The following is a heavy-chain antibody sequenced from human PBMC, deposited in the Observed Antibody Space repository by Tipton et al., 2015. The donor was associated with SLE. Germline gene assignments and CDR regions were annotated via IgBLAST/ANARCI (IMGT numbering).Heavy chain of an antibody. CDR1: GGSISSYY. CDR3: ARNYYDFWSGYYFDY. Sequence: TLSLTCTVSGGSISSYYWSWIRQPPGKGLEWIGYIYYSGSTNYNPSLKSRVTISLDTSKNQFSLKLSSVTTADTAVYYCARNYYDFWSGYYFDYWGQGTLVTVSS. CDR2: IYYSGST. D-gene: IGHD3-3*01. J-gene: IGHJ4*02. V-gene: IGHV4-59*07.